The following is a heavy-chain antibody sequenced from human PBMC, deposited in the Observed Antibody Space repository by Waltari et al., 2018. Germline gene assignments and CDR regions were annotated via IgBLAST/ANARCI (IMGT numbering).Heavy chain of an antibody. CDR2: ISSFTTT. V-gene: IGHV3-48*01. Sequence: EVQLVESGGGMVQPGESLRLSCAASGFTFSTYNMNWVRQAPGKGLGWVSYISSFTTTYYADYVKGRFTISRDNAKNSLYLQMNSLRAEDTALYYCARGRDGYIQDVFDIWGQGTTVTVSS. CDR3: ARGRDGYIQDVFDI. D-gene: IGHD5-12*01. CDR1: GFTFSTYN. J-gene: IGHJ3*02.